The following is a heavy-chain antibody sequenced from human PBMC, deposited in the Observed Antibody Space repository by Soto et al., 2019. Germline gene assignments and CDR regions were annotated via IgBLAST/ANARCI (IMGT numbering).Heavy chain of an antibody. J-gene: IGHJ6*02. CDR2: IGGSGGST. CDR3: AKDPYYYDTSEMDV. D-gene: IGHD3-22*01. V-gene: IGHV3-23*01. CDR1: GFTFSSYA. Sequence: GSLRLSCAASGFTFSSYAMSWVRQAPGKGLEWVSAIGGSGGSTYYADSVKGRFTISRDNSKNTLFLQMNSLRAEDTAVYYCAKDPYYYDTSEMDVWGQGTTVTVSS.